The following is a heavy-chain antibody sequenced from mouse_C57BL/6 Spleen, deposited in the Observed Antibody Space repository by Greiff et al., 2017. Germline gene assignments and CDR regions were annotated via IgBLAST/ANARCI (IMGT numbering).Heavy chain of an antibody. Sequence: QVQLQQSGAELVRPGASVQLSCKASGYTFTDYYINWVKQRPGQGLEWIARIYPGSGNTYYNEKFKGKATLTAEKSSSTAYMQLSSLTSEDSAVYFCARYDYDGYYFDYWGQGTTLTVSS. CDR2: IYPGSGNT. V-gene: IGHV1-76*01. CDR3: ARYDYDGYYFDY. CDR1: GYTFTDYY. J-gene: IGHJ2*01. D-gene: IGHD2-4*01.